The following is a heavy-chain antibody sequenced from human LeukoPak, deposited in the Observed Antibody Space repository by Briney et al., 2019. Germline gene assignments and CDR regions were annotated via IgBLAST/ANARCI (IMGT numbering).Heavy chain of an antibody. D-gene: IGHD3-22*01. V-gene: IGHV4-39*07. J-gene: IGHJ4*02. CDR2: INHSGST. CDR3: ARRWAGLGYYYFDY. CDR1: GGSISSSTYY. Sequence: SETLSLTCTVSGGSISSSTYYWSWIRQPPGKGLEWIGEINHSGSTNYNPSLKSRVTISVDTSKNQFSLKLSSVTAADTAVYYCARRWAGLGYYYFDYWGQGTLVTVSS.